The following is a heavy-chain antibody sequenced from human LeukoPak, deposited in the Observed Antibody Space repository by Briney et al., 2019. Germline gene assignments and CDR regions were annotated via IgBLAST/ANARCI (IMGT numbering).Heavy chain of an antibody. CDR2: IYTSGST. Sequence: PSETLSLTCTVSGGSISSSSYYWGWIRQPPGKGLEWIGSIYTSGSTNYNPSLKSRVTMSVDTSKNQFSLKLSSVTAADTAVYYCARDNALGLMVYAVEYYFDYWGQGTLLTVSS. D-gene: IGHD2-8*01. V-gene: IGHV4-39*07. CDR3: ARDNALGLMVYAVEYYFDY. CDR1: GGSISSSSYY. J-gene: IGHJ4*02.